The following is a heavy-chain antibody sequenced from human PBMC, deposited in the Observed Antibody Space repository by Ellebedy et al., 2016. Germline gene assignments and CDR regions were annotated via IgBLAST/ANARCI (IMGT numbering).Heavy chain of an antibody. CDR2: INPNSGGT. J-gene: IGHJ5*02. V-gene: IGHV1-2*02. CDR3: ARATPHPNCTSCYLRESWFDP. D-gene: IGHD2-2*01. CDR1: GYTFTSYG. Sequence: ASVKVSXKASGYTFTSYGISWVRQAPGQGLEWMGWINPNSGGTNYAQKFQGRVTMTRDTSISTAYMELSRLRSDDTAVYYCARATPHPNCTSCYLRESWFDPWGQGTLVTVSS.